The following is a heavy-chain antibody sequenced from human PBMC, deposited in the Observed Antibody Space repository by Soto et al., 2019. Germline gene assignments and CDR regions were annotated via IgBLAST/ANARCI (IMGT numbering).Heavy chain of an antibody. J-gene: IGHJ6*04. D-gene: IGHD1-26*01. V-gene: IGHV3-23*01. Sequence: EVLLLESGGGLVQPGGSLRLSCEASGFSFSSFAMNWVRQAPGKGLEWVSAIGDSGASTYYADSVKGRFTISRDNSRNTLYLQLNSRRAADTAVYYCAKGVELDVWGNGTTVTVSS. CDR1: GFSFSSFA. CDR2: IGDSGAST. CDR3: AKGVELDV.